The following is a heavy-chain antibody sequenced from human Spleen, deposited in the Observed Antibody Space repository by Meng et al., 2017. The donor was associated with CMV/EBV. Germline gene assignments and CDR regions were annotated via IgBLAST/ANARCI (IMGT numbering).Heavy chain of an antibody. V-gene: IGHV1-46*01. CDR3: ASDDCRGDDCWGQTFNY. J-gene: IGHJ4*02. CDR1: YTCTNYD. D-gene: IGHD2-21*02. CDR2: ISPSDGRA. Sequence: YTCTNYDGHWVRRGPGEGLEWVGIISPSDGRAFYAQKCRGRVTMTSDTSTGTVHMELGSLTSEDTAVYYCASDDCRGDDCWGQTFNYWGQGTLVTVSS.